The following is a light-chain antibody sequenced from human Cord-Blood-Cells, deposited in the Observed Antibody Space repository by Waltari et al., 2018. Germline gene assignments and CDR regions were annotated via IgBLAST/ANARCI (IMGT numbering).Light chain of an antibody. J-gene: IGKJ5*01. CDR2: DAS. Sequence: DIQMPQSPSSLSASVGDRVTITCQASQDIRNYLNWYQQKPGKAPKLLIYDASNLETGVPSRFSGSGSGTDFTFTISSLQPEDIATYYCQQYDNLPTFGQGTRLEIK. CDR1: QDIRNY. V-gene: IGKV1-33*01. CDR3: QQYDNLPT.